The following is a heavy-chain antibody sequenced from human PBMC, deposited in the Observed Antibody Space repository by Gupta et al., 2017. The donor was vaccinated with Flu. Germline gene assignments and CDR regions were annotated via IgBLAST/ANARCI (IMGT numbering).Heavy chain of an antibody. CDR3: AKDSTSSIAAAGDWFDP. CDR2: ISGSGGST. V-gene: IGHV3-23*01. Sequence: EVQLLESGGGLVQPGGSLRLSCAASGFTFRSYAMSWVRQAPGKGLEWVSAISGSGGSTYYADSVKGRFTISRDNSKNTLYLQMNSLRAEDTAVYYCAKDSTSSIAAAGDWFDPWGQGTLVTVSS. J-gene: IGHJ5*02. D-gene: IGHD6-13*01. CDR1: GFTFRSYA.